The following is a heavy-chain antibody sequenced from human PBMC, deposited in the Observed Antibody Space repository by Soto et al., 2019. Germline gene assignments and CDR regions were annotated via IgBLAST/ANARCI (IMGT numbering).Heavy chain of an antibody. CDR2: IYYRGST. CDR3: ARVHRGGGTFYSSLSFDY. V-gene: IGHV4-30-4*01. D-gene: IGHD2-15*01. J-gene: IGHJ4*02. CDR1: GGSINSGNYY. Sequence: SETLSLTCTVSGGSINSGNYYWSWIRQSPGKGLEWIGNIYYRGSTYYNPTLKSRVSISSDTSKNQFSLELNSVTAADTAVYYCARVHRGGGTFYSSLSFDYWGQGTLVTVSS.